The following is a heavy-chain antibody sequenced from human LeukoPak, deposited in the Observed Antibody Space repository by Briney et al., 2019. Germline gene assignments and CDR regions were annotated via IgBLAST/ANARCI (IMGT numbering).Heavy chain of an antibody. J-gene: IGHJ5*02. CDR2: VYSDGVT. V-gene: IGHV3-66*02. Sequence: PGRSLSLSCAASGFTVSSYGMSWVRQAPGKGPEGGSLVYSDGVTHYADSVQGRFTISRDNSKNQLYLQMNTPSVEDKAISHCVRDRAEGRAWVEFDPWGQGTLVTVSS. CDR3: VRDRAEGRAWVEFDP. CDR1: GFTVSSYG.